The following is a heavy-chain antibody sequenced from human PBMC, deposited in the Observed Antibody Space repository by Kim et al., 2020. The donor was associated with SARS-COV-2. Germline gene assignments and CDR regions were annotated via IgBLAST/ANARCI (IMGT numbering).Heavy chain of an antibody. CDR1: GFTFSTYA. J-gene: IGHJ4*02. CDR3: AKGRSENIAAAFNY. Sequence: GGSLRLSCAASGFTFSTYAMSWVRQAPGKGLEWVLTVGGSGGNTYHADSAKGRFTIFRYNSKNTVDLQMNSLRAEDTAVYYCAKGRSENIAAAFNYWGQGTLVSVSS. V-gene: IGHV3-23*01. CDR2: VGGSGGNT. D-gene: IGHD6-13*01.